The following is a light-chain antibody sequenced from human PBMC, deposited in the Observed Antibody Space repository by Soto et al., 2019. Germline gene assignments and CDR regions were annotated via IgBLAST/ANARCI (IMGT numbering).Light chain of an antibody. V-gene: IGKV3D-20*02. J-gene: IGKJ5*01. CDR3: QQRNSWPPTFT. Sequence: EIVLPQSPDTLSLSPGDSAPLSCRARQDIISDYLAWYQHKPGQPPRLLIYGASRRATGIPARFSGSGSGTDFTLTISSLEPEDFAVYYCQQRNSWPPTFTFGQGTRLEIK. CDR1: QDIISD. CDR2: GAS.